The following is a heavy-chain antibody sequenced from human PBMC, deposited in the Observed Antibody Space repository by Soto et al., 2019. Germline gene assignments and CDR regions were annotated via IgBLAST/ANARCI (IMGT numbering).Heavy chain of an antibody. J-gene: IGHJ6*02. D-gene: IGHD6-13*01. Sequence: PSETLSLTCTVSGGSISSSSYYWGWIRQPPGKGLEWIGSIYYSGSTYYNPSLKSRVTISVDTSKNQFSLKLSSVTAADTAVYYCARHHRSSWYYGMDVWGQGTTVTVSS. V-gene: IGHV4-39*01. CDR3: ARHHRSSWYYGMDV. CDR2: IYYSGST. CDR1: GGSISSSSYY.